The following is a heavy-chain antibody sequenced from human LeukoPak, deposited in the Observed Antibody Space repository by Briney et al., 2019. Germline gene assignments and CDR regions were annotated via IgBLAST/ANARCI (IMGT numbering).Heavy chain of an antibody. J-gene: IGHJ4*02. CDR3: ARVVRQCAYYFDY. CDR2: IYSGGST. CDR1: GFTVSSNY. V-gene: IGHV3-53*01. D-gene: IGHD2/OR15-2a*01. Sequence: GGSLRLSCAASGFTVSSNYMSWVRQAPGKGLEWVSVIYSGGSTYYADSVKGRFTISRDNSKNTLYLQMNSLRAEDTAVYYCARVVRQCAYYFDYWGQGTLVTVSS.